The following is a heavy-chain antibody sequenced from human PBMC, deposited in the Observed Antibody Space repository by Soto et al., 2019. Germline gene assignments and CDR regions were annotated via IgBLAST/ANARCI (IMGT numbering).Heavy chain of an antibody. CDR1: GFTVSSNY. D-gene: IGHD3-10*01. Sequence: GGSLRLSCAASGFTVSSNYMSWVRQAPGKGLEWVSVIYSGGSTYYADSVKGRFTISRDNSKNTLYLQMNSLRAEDTAVYYCARELREVNGRLAMVRGSYYYYYYMDVWGKGTTVTVSS. J-gene: IGHJ6*03. CDR2: IYSGGST. CDR3: ARELREVNGRLAMVRGSYYYYYYMDV. V-gene: IGHV3-66*01.